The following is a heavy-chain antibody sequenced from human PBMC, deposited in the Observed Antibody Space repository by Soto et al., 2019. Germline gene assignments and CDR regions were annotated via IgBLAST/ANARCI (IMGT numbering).Heavy chain of an antibody. CDR2: ISWNSGSI. D-gene: IGHD3-3*01. V-gene: IGHV3-9*01. CDR3: AKARSRFLEYLDP. Sequence: GGSLRLSCAASGFTFDDYAMHWVRQAPGKGLEWVSGISWNSGSIGYADSVKGRFTISRDNAKNSLYLQMNSMRAEETALYYCAKARSRFLEYLDPWGQGTLVTVSS. J-gene: IGHJ5*02. CDR1: GFTFDDYA.